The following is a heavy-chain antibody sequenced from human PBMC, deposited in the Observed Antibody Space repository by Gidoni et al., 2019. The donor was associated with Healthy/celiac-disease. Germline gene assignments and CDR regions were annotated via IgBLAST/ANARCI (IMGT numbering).Heavy chain of an antibody. Sequence: QVQLVESGGGVVQPGRSLRLSCAASGFTFSSYGMPWVRQAPGTGLEWVALIWYDGSNKYYADSVKGRFTISRDNSKNTLYLQMNSLRAEDTAVYYCARDGGYYGSGSYFISGPFDYWGQGTLVTVSS. CDR3: ARDGGYYGSGSYFISGPFDY. CDR1: GFTFSSYG. CDR2: IWYDGSNK. J-gene: IGHJ4*02. V-gene: IGHV3-33*01. D-gene: IGHD3-10*01.